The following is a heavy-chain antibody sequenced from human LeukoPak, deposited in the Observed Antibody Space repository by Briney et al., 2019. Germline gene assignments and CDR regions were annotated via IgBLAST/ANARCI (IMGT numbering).Heavy chain of an antibody. Sequence: GGSLRLSCAASGFTFSSYGMHWVRQAPGKGLEWVAFIRYDGSNKYYADSVKGRFTISRDNSKNTLYLQMNILRAEDTAVYYCAKDRAVAGQFDYWGQGTLVTVSS. D-gene: IGHD6-19*01. V-gene: IGHV3-30*02. CDR1: GFTFSSYG. CDR3: AKDRAVAGQFDY. J-gene: IGHJ4*02. CDR2: IRYDGSNK.